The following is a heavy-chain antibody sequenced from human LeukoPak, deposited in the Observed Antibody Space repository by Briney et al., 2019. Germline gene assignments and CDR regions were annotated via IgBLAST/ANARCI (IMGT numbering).Heavy chain of an antibody. J-gene: IGHJ4*02. CDR3: ATKPPHCSTTTCYIDS. Sequence: GGSLRLSCAGSGFTFGSYAMSWVRQAPGKRLEWVSAVSGSGGMTYYADSVKGRFTISRDNSRNTLYLQMNSLRAEDTAVYYCATKPPHCSTTTCYIDSWGQGTLVIVSS. D-gene: IGHD2-2*02. CDR2: VSGSGGMT. CDR1: GFTFGSYA. V-gene: IGHV3-23*01.